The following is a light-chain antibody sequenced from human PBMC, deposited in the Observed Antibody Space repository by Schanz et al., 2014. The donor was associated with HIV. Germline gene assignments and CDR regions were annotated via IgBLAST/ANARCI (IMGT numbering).Light chain of an antibody. CDR2: DTN. CDR3: MLSLGAGVL. CDR1: NGAVTSGHF. J-gene: IGLJ3*02. V-gene: IGLV7-46*01. Sequence: QAVVTQEPSVTVSPGGTVTLTCDSSNGAVTSGHFPYWFQQKPGHAPRTLIYDTNKKHSWTPARFSGSLLGGKAALTLSGAQSEDEADYYCMLSLGAGVLFGGGTKLTVL.